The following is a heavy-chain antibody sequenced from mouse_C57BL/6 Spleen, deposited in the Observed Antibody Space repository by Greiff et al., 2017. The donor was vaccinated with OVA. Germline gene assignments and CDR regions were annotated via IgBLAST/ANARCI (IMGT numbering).Heavy chain of an antibody. V-gene: IGHV1-81*01. Sequence: LQESGAELARPGASVKLSCKASGYTFTSYGISWVKQRTGQGLEWIGEIYPRSGNTYYNEKFKGKATLTADKSSSTAYMELRSLTSEDSAVYFCARWDYGNYVDYWGQGTTLTVSS. CDR1: GYTFTSYG. J-gene: IGHJ2*01. CDR2: IYPRSGNT. CDR3: ARWDYGNYVDY. D-gene: IGHD2-1*01.